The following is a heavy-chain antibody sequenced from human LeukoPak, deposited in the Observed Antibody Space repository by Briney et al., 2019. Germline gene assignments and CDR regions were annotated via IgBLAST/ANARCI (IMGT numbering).Heavy chain of an antibody. V-gene: IGHV3-21*01. CDR3: AREKEGYCSRTSCYLDYYYYYMDV. CDR1: GFTFSSYS. J-gene: IGHJ6*03. D-gene: IGHD2-2*01. Sequence: GGSLRLSCAASGFTFSSYSTNWVRQAPGKGLEWVSSVSSSSSYIYYADSVKGRFTISRDNAKNSLYLQMNSLRAEDTAVYYCAREKEGYCSRTSCYLDYYYYYMDVWGKGTTVTISS. CDR2: VSSSSSYI.